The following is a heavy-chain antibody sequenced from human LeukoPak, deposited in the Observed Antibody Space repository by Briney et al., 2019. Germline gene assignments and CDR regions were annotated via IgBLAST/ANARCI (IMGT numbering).Heavy chain of an antibody. CDR3: ARVGGRYSSGWHGGLDY. CDR1: TFTFSSYN. J-gene: IGHJ4*02. Sequence: PGGSLRLSCAASTFTFSSYNMSWVRQAPGKGLEWVSVIYSGGSTYYADSVKGRFTISRDNSKNTLYLQMNSLRAEDTAVYYCARVGGRYSSGWHGGLDYWGQGTLVTVSS. V-gene: IGHV3-66*01. D-gene: IGHD6-19*01. CDR2: IYSGGST.